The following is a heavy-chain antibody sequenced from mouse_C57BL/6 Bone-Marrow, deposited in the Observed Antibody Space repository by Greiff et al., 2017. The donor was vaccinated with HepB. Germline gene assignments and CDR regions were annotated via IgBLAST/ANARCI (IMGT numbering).Heavy chain of an antibody. CDR1: GFSLTSYG. CDR3: AKKGHYDYVYWYFDV. J-gene: IGHJ1*03. Sequence: QVQLQQSGPGLVQPSQSLSITCTVSGFSLTSYGVHWVRQSPGKGLEWLGVIWRGGSTDYNAAFMSRLSITKDNSKSQVFFKMNSLQADDTAIYYCAKKGHYDYVYWYFDVWGTGTTVTVSS. D-gene: IGHD2-4*01. V-gene: IGHV2-5*01. CDR2: IWRGGST.